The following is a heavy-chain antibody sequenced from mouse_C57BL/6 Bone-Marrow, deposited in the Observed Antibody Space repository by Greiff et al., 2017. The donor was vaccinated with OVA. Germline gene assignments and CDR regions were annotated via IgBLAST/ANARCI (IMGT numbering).Heavy chain of an antibody. CDR1: GFTFSDYG. CDR3: ARRGSYSNYLPFLAY. Sequence: EVHLVESGGGLVKPGGSLKLSCAASGFTFSDYGMHWVRQAPEKGLEWVAYISSGSSTIYYADTVKGRFTISRDNAKNTLFLQMTSLRSEDTAMYYCARRGSYSNYLPFLAYWGQGTLVTVSA. CDR2: ISSGSSTI. D-gene: IGHD2-5*01. J-gene: IGHJ3*01. V-gene: IGHV5-17*01.